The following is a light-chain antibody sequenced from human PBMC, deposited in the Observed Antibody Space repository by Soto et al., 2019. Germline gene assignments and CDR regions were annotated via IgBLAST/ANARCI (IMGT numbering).Light chain of an antibody. J-gene: IGLJ1*01. CDR1: SSDVGGYNY. V-gene: IGLV2-14*01. CDR2: DVS. CDR3: TSYTSSSTLLYV. Sequence: QSALTQPASVSGSPGQSITISCTGTSSDVGGYNYVSWYQQHPGKAPKLMIYDVSNRPSGVSNRFSGSKSGNTASLTISSLQAEHEDDFYCTSYTSSSTLLYVFGTGTKLTVL.